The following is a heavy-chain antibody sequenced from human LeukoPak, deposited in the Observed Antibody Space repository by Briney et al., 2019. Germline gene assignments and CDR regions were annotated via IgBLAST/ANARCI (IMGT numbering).Heavy chain of an antibody. Sequence: GSLRLSCAASGFTFSTNEMNWVRQAPGTGLEWIGSIYYSGSTYYNPSLKSRVTISVDTSKNQFSLKLSSVTAADTAVYYCARGIWSYYYDSSGYLPSYYFDYWGQGTLVTVSS. CDR1: GFTFSTNE. CDR2: IYYSGST. J-gene: IGHJ4*02. D-gene: IGHD3-22*01. V-gene: IGHV4-39*07. CDR3: ARGIWSYYYDSSGYLPSYYFDY.